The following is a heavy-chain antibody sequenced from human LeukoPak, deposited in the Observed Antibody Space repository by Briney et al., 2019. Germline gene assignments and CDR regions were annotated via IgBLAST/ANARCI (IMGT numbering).Heavy chain of an antibody. J-gene: IGHJ6*02. CDR2: TSSDGSNK. D-gene: IGHD5-24*01. CDR3: AREQMAYHYGLDV. CDR1: GFTFSSYA. Sequence: PGGSLRLSCAVSGFTFSSYAMHWVRQAPGKGLERVSGTSSDGSNKYYADSVKGRFTVSRDTSKTTLYLQMNNVRAEDTAIYYCAREQMAYHYGLDVWGQGTTVTVSS. V-gene: IGHV3-30-3*01.